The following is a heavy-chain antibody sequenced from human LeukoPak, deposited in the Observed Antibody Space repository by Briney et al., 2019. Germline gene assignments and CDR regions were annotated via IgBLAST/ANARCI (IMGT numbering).Heavy chain of an antibody. Sequence: PGGSLRLSCAASGFTFSSYAMSWVRQAPGKGLEWVAVIWYDGSNKYYADSVKGRFTISRDNSKNTLYLQMNSLRAEDTAVYYCARGNYDSSGYHDYWGQGTLVTVSS. CDR3: ARGNYDSSGYHDY. V-gene: IGHV3-33*08. CDR1: GFTFSSYA. CDR2: IWYDGSNK. D-gene: IGHD3-22*01. J-gene: IGHJ4*02.